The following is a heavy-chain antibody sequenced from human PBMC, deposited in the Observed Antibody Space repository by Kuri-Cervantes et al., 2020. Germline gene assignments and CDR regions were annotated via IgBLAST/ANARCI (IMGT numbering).Heavy chain of an antibody. CDR3: ARPGSPLAVAGFFDY. V-gene: IGHV4-38-2*01. J-gene: IGHJ4*02. D-gene: IGHD6-19*01. CDR2: TYYSGST. CDR1: GYSISSGYY. Sequence: SETLSLTCAVSGYSISSGYYWGWIRQPPGKGLEWIGSTYYSGSTYYNPSLKSRVTISVDTSKNQFSLKLSSVTAADTAVYYCARPGSPLAVAGFFDYWGQGTLVTVSS.